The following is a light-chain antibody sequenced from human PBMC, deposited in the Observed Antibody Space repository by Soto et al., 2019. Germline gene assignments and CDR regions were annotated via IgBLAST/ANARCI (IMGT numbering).Light chain of an antibody. J-gene: IGKJ4*01. CDR3: QQFNSYLPLA. Sequence: IQSTQSPSSLSASVEDKVTITCRASQGISSPLAWCQQKQGKAPKLLIYDASSLESGVPSRFSGSGSGAYFTLAISILQPEDFATYYCQQFNSYLPLAFGGGTKGDI. CDR2: DAS. CDR1: QGISSP. V-gene: IGKV1-13*02.